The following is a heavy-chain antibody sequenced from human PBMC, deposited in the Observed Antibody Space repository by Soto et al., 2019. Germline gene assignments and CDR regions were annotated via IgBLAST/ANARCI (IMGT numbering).Heavy chain of an antibody. Sequence: QMQRQESGPGLVKPSQNLSLTCTVSGGSISSGDYYWSWIRQPPGKGLEWIGYIYYSGSTYYNPSLKSRVTISVDTSKNQFSLKLSSVTAADTAVYYCARERPDGSRLDPWGQGTLVTVSS. CDR3: ARERPDGSRLDP. J-gene: IGHJ5*02. D-gene: IGHD6-13*01. CDR1: GGSISSGDYY. CDR2: IYYSGST. V-gene: IGHV4-30-4*01.